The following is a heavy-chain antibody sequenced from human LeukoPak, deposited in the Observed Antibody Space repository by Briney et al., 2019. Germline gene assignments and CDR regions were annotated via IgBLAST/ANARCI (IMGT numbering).Heavy chain of an antibody. J-gene: IGHJ3*02. D-gene: IGHD6-13*01. V-gene: IGHV3-7*01. CDR1: GFTFSSYW. Sequence: GGSLRLSCAASGFTFSSYWMSWVRQAPGRGLEWVANIKQDGSEKYFVGSVKGRFTISRDNAKNSLYLQMNSLRAEDTAVYYCARDLSRQQLVSNVFDIWGQGTMVTVSS. CDR3: ARDLSRQQLVSNVFDI. CDR2: IKQDGSEK.